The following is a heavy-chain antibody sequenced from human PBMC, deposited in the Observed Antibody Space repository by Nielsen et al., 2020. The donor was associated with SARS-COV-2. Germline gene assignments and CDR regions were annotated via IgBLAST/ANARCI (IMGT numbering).Heavy chain of an antibody. Sequence: ASVKVSCKASGYTFTSYGISWVRQAPGQGLEWMGWISAYNGNTNYAQRLQGRVTMTTDTSTSTAYMELRSLRSDDTAVYYCARDLTTVTLGDYWGQRTLVTVSS. V-gene: IGHV1-18*01. CDR2: ISAYNGNT. D-gene: IGHD4-17*01. CDR1: GYTFTSYG. CDR3: ARDLTTVTLGDY. J-gene: IGHJ4*02.